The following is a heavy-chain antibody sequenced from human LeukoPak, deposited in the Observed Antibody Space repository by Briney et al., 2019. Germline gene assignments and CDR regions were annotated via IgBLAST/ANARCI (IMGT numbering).Heavy chain of an antibody. Sequence: PSETLSLTCSVSGGSITSYYWGWIRQAAGKGLEWIGRIYTSGSTAYNPSLKSRVTMSVDTSKNQFSLKLYSVTAADTAVYYCARSGGSGTYYDGSFDYWGQGTLVTVSS. CDR1: GGSITSYY. D-gene: IGHD1-26*01. CDR3: ARSGGSGTYYDGSFDY. CDR2: IYTSGST. V-gene: IGHV4-4*07. J-gene: IGHJ4*02.